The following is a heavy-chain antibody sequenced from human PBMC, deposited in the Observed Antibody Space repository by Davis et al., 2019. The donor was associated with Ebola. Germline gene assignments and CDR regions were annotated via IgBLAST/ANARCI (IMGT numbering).Heavy chain of an antibody. V-gene: IGHV4-30-4*01. CDR2: IYYTGTA. J-gene: IGHJ5*02. CDR1: GGSISSGDYY. Sequence: SETLSLTCTVSGGSISSGDYYWTWIRQAPGEGLEWIGYIYYTGTAYYNPSLQSRVAISVDTSKNQFSLRLTFVTSADTAVYYCAREGLGGYYASGFDPWGQGTLVTVSS. CDR3: AREGLGGYYASGFDP. D-gene: IGHD3-10*01.